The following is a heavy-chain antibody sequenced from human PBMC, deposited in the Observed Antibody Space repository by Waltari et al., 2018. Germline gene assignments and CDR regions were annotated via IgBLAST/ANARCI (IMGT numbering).Heavy chain of an antibody. J-gene: IGHJ4*02. CDR2: IWYDGSNK. Sequence: QVQLVESGGGVVQPGRSLRLSCAASGFTFSNYAMHWVRQTPGKGLEWVANIWYDGSNKYSADSGKGRFSIARDNVKKTLYLQMDSLRVEDTAVYYCAKDRSSSASCYDYWGQGTLVTVSS. V-gene: IGHV3-33*06. CDR3: AKDRSSSASCYDY. D-gene: IGHD2-2*01. CDR1: GFTFSNYA.